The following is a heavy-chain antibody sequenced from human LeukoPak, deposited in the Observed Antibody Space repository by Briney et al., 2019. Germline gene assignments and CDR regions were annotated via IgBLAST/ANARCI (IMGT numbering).Heavy chain of an antibody. Sequence: GGSLRLSCAASGFTFDDHAMHWVRQGPGKGLEWVSGVSWNGGNIGYADSVKGRFTISRDNAKNSLYLQMNSLRAEDTALYYCARSSYSSSSSVWGQGTMVTVSS. V-gene: IGHV3-9*01. CDR1: GFTFDDHA. J-gene: IGHJ3*01. CDR2: VSWNGGNI. CDR3: ARSSYSSSSSV. D-gene: IGHD6-6*01.